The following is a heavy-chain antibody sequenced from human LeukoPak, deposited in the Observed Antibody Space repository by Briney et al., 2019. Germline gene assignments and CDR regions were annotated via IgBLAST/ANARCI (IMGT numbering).Heavy chain of an antibody. V-gene: IGHV3-30*03. CDR2: ISYDGSDK. D-gene: IGHD6-19*01. J-gene: IGHJ4*02. CDR1: GFTFSSYG. Sequence: PGGSLRLSCAASGFTFSSYGMHWVRQAPGKGLERVAIISYDGSDKYYADSVKGRLTISRDNSKSTLYLQMISLRTEDTAVYYCARADGSVAGPPSGHWGQGTLVTVSS. CDR3: ARADGSVAGPPSGH.